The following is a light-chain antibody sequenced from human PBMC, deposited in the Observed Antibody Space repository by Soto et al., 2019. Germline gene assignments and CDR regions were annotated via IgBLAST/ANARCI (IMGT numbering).Light chain of an antibody. CDR2: EVN. V-gene: IGLV2-23*02. Sequence: QSVLTQPASISGSPGQSITISCTGTSSDVGVYNFVSWYQQHPGKAPKVLIYEVNKRPSGISNRFSGSKSGNTASLTVSGLQAEDEAYYFCCSYGGSSTYVFGSGTKVTVL. J-gene: IGLJ1*01. CDR3: CSYGGSSTYV. CDR1: SSDVGVYNF.